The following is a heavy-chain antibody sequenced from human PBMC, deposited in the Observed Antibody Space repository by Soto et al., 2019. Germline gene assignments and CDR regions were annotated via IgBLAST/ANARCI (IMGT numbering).Heavy chain of an antibody. CDR1: GFTFSTYA. Sequence: EVQVLESGGGLVQPGGSLRLSCVASGFTFSTYAMNWVRQAPGKGLEWVSGISGSGSDRYYADSVRGRFTISRDNSNNTLTLQMDSLRAEDTAIYYCTKTPRSYYYYMDVWGKGTTVTVS. D-gene: IGHD3-10*01. V-gene: IGHV3-23*01. CDR2: ISGSGSDR. CDR3: TKTPRSYYYYMDV. J-gene: IGHJ6*03.